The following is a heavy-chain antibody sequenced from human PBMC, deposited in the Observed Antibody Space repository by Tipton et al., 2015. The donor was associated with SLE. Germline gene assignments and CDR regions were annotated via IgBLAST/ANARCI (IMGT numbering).Heavy chain of an antibody. D-gene: IGHD1-26*01. CDR1: GFTFSSYW. V-gene: IGHV3-7*01. Sequence: GSLRLSCAAAGFTFSSYWMSWVRQAPGKGLEWVANIKQDGSEKYYVDSVKGRFTISRDNAKNSLYLQMNSLRAEDTAVYYCARGIVGAGGTFAFDIWGQGTMVTVSS. J-gene: IGHJ3*02. CDR2: IKQDGSEK. CDR3: ARGIVGAGGTFAFDI.